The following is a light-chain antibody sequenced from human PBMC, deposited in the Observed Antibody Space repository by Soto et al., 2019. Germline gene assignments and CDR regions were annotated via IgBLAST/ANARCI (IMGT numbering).Light chain of an antibody. Sequence: EIGLTQSPATLSVSPGERATLSCRASQSISSLLAWYQQRPGQAPRLLIYGASTRATGIPARFSGSGSGPDFTLTISSLQSEDFAVYYCQQYYDWPITFGQGTRLEI. J-gene: IGKJ5*01. CDR1: QSISSL. CDR3: QQYYDWPIT. V-gene: IGKV3-15*01. CDR2: GAS.